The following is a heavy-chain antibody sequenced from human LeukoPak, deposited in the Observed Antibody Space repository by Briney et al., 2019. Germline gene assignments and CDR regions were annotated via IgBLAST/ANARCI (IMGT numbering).Heavy chain of an antibody. D-gene: IGHD6-6*01. J-gene: IGHJ4*02. Sequence: GGSLRLSCAASGFALSRYWMHWVSQAPGKGRVGGSDINSDGSTTRCADSVKGRFTISRDNAKNTLYLEMNSLRAEDTAVYYCATRDYTSSKYWGQGTLVTVSS. V-gene: IGHV3-74*01. CDR2: INSDGSTT. CDR1: GFALSRYW. CDR3: ATRDYTSSKY.